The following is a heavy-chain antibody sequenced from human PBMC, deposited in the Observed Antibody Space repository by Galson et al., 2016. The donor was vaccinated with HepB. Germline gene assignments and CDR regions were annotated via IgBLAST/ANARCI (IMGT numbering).Heavy chain of an antibody. CDR3: ARDTTYYGMDV. Sequence: SLRLSCAASGFTFSSSDMNWVRQAPGKGLEWLSSISSSSNYIYYADSLKGRFTISRDNAKNSLYLQMDSLRAEDTAVYYCARDTTYYGMDVWGQGTTVTVSS. V-gene: IGHV3-21*01. D-gene: IGHD1-14*01. CDR2: ISSSSNYI. CDR1: GFTFSSSD. J-gene: IGHJ6*02.